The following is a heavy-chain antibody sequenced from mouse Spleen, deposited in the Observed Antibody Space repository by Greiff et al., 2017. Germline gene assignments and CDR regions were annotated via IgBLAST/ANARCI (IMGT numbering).Heavy chain of an antibody. D-gene: IGHD4-1*01. V-gene: IGHV2-6*02. Sequence: VMLVESGPGLVAPSQSLSITCTVSGFSLTSYGVHWVRQPPGKGLEWLVVIWSDGSTTYNSALKSRLSISKDNSKSQVFLKMNSLQTDDTAMYYCARNSNWEEGPYAMDYWGQGTSVTVSS. CDR2: IWSDGST. J-gene: IGHJ4*01. CDR3: ARNSNWEEGPYAMDY. CDR1: GFSLTSYG.